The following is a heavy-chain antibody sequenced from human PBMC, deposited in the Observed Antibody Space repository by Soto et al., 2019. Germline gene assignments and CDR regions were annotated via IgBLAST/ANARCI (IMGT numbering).Heavy chain of an antibody. J-gene: IGHJ4*02. V-gene: IGHV3-30*18. CDR3: AKVGIYYYGSGSYYST. CDR1: GFTFSSYG. Sequence: QVQLVESGGGVVQPGRSLRLSCAASGFTFSSYGMHWVRQAPGKGLEWVAGISYDGSNKYYADSVKGRFTISRDNSKNTLYLQMNSLRAEDTAVYYCAKVGIYYYGSGSYYSTWGQGTLVTVSS. D-gene: IGHD3-10*01. CDR2: ISYDGSNK.